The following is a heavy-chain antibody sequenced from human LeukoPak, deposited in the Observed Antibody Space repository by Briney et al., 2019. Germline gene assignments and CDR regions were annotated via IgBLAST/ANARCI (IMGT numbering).Heavy chain of an antibody. J-gene: IGHJ4*02. Sequence: GGFLRLSCAASGFTFTSTSMNWVRQAPGKGLEWISYISSSSRTVHYADSVKGRFTISRDNSKNTLDLQMNSLRAEDTAVYYCARARGYGDPIDYWGQGTLVTVSS. CDR3: ARARGYGDPIDY. D-gene: IGHD4-17*01. CDR2: ISSSSRTV. V-gene: IGHV3-48*01. CDR1: GFTFTSTS.